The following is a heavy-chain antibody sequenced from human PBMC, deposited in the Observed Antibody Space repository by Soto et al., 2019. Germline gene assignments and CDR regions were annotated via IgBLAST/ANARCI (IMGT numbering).Heavy chain of an antibody. CDR2: FDPEDGET. J-gene: IGHJ4*02. CDR3: ATGPLGYCSGGSCLTYDY. V-gene: IGHV1-24*01. CDR1: GYTLTELI. D-gene: IGHD2-15*01. Sequence: GASVKVSCKVSGYTLTELIMHWVRQAPGKRLEWMGGFDPEDGETIYAQKFQGRVTMTEDTSTDTAYMELSSLRSEDTAVYYCATGPLGYCSGGSCLTYDYWGQGTLVTVSS.